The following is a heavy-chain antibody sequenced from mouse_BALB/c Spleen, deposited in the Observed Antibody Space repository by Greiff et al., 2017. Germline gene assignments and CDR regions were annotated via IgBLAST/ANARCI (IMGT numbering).Heavy chain of an antibody. D-gene: IGHD4-1*01. V-gene: IGHV3-2*02. CDR1: GYSITSDYA. CDR2: ISYSGST. Sequence: DVKLVESGPGLVKPSQSLSLTCTVTGYSITSDYAWNWIRQFPGNKLEWMGYISYSGSTSYNPSLKSRISITRDTSKNQFFLQLNSVTTEDTATYYCARWDWDEGFAYWGQGTLVTVSA. J-gene: IGHJ3*01. CDR3: ARWDWDEGFAY.